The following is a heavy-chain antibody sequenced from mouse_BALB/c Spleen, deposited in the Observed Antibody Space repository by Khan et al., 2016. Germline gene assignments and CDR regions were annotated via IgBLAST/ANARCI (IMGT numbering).Heavy chain of an antibody. CDR3: ARWSYYYGSSYGWFAY. D-gene: IGHD1-1*01. V-gene: IGHV1-7*01. Sequence: QVQLKESGAELAKPGASVKMSCKASGYTFTDYWMHWVKQRPGQGLEWIGYINPNTGSTEYNQKFKDKATLTADKSSSTAYMQLSSLTSEDSAVYYCARWSYYYGSSYGWFAYWGQGTLVTVSA. J-gene: IGHJ3*01. CDR1: GYTFTDYW. CDR2: INPNTGST.